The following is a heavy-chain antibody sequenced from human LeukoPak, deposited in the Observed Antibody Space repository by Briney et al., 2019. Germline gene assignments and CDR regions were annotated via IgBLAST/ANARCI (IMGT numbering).Heavy chain of an antibody. CDR2: FDPEDGET. V-gene: IGHV1-24*01. Sequence: GASVKVSCKVSGYTLTELSMHWVRQAPGKGLEWMGGFDPEDGETIYAQKFQGRVTMTEDTSTDTAYMELSSLRSEDTAVYYCATREATATTYGYWGQGTLVTVSS. CDR1: GYTLTELS. CDR3: ATREATATTYGY. D-gene: IGHD4-11*01. J-gene: IGHJ4*02.